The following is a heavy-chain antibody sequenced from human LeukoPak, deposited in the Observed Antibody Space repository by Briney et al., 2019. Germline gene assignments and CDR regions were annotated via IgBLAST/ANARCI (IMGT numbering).Heavy chain of an antibody. J-gene: IGHJ5*02. CDR3: ARETRVGRWFDP. V-gene: IGHV1-3*01. CDR1: GYTFTSYA. Sequence: ASVKVSCKASGYTFTSYAMHWVRQAPGQRLEWMGWINAGNGNTKYSQKFQGRVTITRDTSASTVYMELSSLRSEDTAVYYCARETRVGRWFDPWGQGTLVTVSS. D-gene: IGHD1-1*01. CDR2: INAGNGNT.